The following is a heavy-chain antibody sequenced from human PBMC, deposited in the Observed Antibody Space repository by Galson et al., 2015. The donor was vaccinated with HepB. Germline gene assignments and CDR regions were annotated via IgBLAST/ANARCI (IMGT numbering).Heavy chain of an antibody. D-gene: IGHD6-13*01. V-gene: IGHV3-73*01. Sequence: SLRLSCAASGFTFSGSAIHWVRQASGRGLEWIGRIGSKANSYATVYVASVRGRFTISRDDSKNTAFLQSNSLKTDDTAVYYCTRMGDLSGYSSLWGQGTLVTVSS. J-gene: IGHJ4*02. CDR1: GFTFSGSA. CDR2: IGSKANSYAT. CDR3: TRMGDLSGYSSL.